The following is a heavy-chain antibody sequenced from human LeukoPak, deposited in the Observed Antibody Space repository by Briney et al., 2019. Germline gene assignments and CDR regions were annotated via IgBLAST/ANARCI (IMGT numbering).Heavy chain of an antibody. CDR3: AKGGGRPLGDAYDI. CDR2: IFSGGSVS. J-gene: IGHJ3*02. D-gene: IGHD7-27*01. V-gene: IGHV3-23*05. Sequence: GGSLGLSCAASGFPFSSYAMSWVRQLPGKGLEWVSTIFSGGSVSYYADSVQGRFTVSRDNSKNTLYLQMIGLRAEDTATYYCAKGGGRPLGDAYDIWGQGTVVTVSS. CDR1: GFPFSSYA.